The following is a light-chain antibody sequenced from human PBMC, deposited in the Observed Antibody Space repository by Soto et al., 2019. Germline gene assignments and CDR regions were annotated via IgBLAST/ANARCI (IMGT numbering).Light chain of an antibody. CDR1: QSVSSNY. CDR2: GAS. Sequence: EIVLTQSPGTLSLSPGEGATLSCRASQSVSSNYLAWYQQKPGQAPRLLIYGASSRATGIPDRFSGSGSGTDCTLTISRLEPEDFAVYYCQQYGSSRWTFGQGTKVDIK. J-gene: IGKJ1*01. V-gene: IGKV3-20*01. CDR3: QQYGSSRWT.